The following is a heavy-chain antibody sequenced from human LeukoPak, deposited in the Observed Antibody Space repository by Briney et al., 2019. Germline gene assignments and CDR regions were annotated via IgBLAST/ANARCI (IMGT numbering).Heavy chain of an antibody. Sequence: GASVKVSCKAPGGTFSSYAISWVRQAPGQGLEWMGGIIPIFGTANYAQKFQGRVTITADESTSTAYMELSSLRSEDTAVYYCAREGGVTENYFDYWGQGTLVTVSS. CDR2: IIPIFGTA. D-gene: IGHD3-16*01. CDR1: GGTFSSYA. J-gene: IGHJ4*02. CDR3: AREGGVTENYFDY. V-gene: IGHV1-69*13.